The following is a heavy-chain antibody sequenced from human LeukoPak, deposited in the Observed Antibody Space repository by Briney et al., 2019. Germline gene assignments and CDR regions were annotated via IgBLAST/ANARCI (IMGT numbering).Heavy chain of an antibody. CDR3: AREHYFDY. CDR1: GISFSSHG. Sequence: GTSLRLSCAASGISFSSHGMHWVRQAPGKGLEWVAVIWYDGSNIYYADSVKGRFTISRDNSKNTLYLQMNSLRAEDTAVYYCAREHYFDYWGQGTLVTVSS. J-gene: IGHJ4*02. V-gene: IGHV3-33*01. CDR2: IWYDGSNI.